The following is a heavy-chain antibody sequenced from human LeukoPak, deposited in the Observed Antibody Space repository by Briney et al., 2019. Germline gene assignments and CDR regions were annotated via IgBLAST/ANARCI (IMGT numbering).Heavy chain of an antibody. Sequence: PGGSLRLSCAASGFTVSNYDMHWVRQATGKGLEWVSGIGTAGDTYYPASVKGRFTISRENAKNSLYLQMNSLRAGDTAVYYCARDLGGGDDYWGQGTLVTVSS. CDR1: GFTVSNYD. D-gene: IGHD2-21*01. V-gene: IGHV3-13*01. J-gene: IGHJ4*02. CDR2: IGTAGDT. CDR3: ARDLGGGDDY.